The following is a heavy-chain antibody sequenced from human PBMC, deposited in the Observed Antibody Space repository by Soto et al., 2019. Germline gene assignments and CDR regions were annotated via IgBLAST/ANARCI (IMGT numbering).Heavy chain of an antibody. D-gene: IGHD2-21*01. CDR3: ARVPIHGDKGYYFDY. CDR1: GASISTGGYY. CDR2: IYYSGSA. Sequence: PSETLSLTCTVSGASISTGGYYWTWIRQHPGKGLEYIGYIYYSGSAYYNPSLRGRAFLSLDTSTNQFSLNLTSVTAADTAVFYCARVPIHGDKGYYFDYWGQGALVTVSS. V-gene: IGHV4-31*03. J-gene: IGHJ4*02.